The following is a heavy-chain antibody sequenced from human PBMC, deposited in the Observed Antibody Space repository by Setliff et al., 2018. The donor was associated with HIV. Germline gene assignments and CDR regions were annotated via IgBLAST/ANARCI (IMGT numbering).Heavy chain of an antibody. D-gene: IGHD3-10*01. CDR1: GGTLTTYG. CDR2: IIPIFGTT. CDR3: ARWAWTLVRGVDY. Sequence: SVKVSCKASGGTLTTYGISWVRQAPGQGLGWMGQIIPIFGTTYYAQKFQGRVTMTADTSASTAYMELRSLTSDDTAVYYCARWAWTLVRGVDYWGQGTLVTVSS. V-gene: IGHV1-69*06. J-gene: IGHJ4*02.